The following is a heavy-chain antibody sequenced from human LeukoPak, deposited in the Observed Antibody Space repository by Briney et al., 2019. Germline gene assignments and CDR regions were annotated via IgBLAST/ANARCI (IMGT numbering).Heavy chain of an antibody. CDR1: GFTFSSYD. CDR2: IGTAGDT. CDR3: ARANRYYYGSGDAFDI. V-gene: IGHV3-13*01. D-gene: IGHD3-10*01. Sequence: PGGSLRLSCAASGFTFSSYDMHWVRQATGKGLEWVSAIGTAGDTYYPGSVRGRFTISRENAKNSLYLQMNSLRGGDTAVYYCARANRYYYGSGDAFDIWGQGTMVTVSS. J-gene: IGHJ3*02.